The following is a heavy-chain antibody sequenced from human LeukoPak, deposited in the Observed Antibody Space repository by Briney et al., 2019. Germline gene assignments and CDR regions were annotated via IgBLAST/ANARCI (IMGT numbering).Heavy chain of an antibody. J-gene: IGHJ4*02. CDR1: GFTFNNYW. V-gene: IGHV3-74*01. CDR3: ARDSRTAPGTMDY. CDR2: INNDGSSA. Sequence: PGGSLRLSCAASGFTFNNYWIHWVRQVPGKGLVWVSRINNDGSSASYVDSVKGRFTISRDNAKNSLYLQMNSLRAEDTAVYYCARDSRTAPGTMDYWGQGTLVTVSP. D-gene: IGHD6-13*01.